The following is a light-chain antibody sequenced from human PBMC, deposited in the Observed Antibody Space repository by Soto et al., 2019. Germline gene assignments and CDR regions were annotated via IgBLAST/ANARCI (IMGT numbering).Light chain of an antibody. Sequence: SVLTQPASVSGSPGQSITISCTGTRSDVGGFNFVSWYQQHPGKAPKLMIYDVSDRPSGVSYRFSGSKSGNTASLTISGLQAEDEADYYCCSYTISSTYVFGTGTKVTVL. J-gene: IGLJ1*01. CDR2: DVS. CDR1: RSDVGGFNF. V-gene: IGLV2-14*03. CDR3: CSYTISSTYV.